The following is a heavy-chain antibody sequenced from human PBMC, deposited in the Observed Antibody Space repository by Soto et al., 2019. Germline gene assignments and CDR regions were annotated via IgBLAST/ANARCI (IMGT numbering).Heavy chain of an antibody. V-gene: IGHV3-23*01. D-gene: IGHD3-3*01. CDR3: ATSLDYYDFWTGYYSD. CDR1: GFTFSSYA. Sequence: PGGSLRLSCAASGFTFSSYAMSWVRQAPGKGLEWVSAISGSGGSTYYADSVKGRFTISRDNSKNTLYLQMNSLRAEDTAVYYCATSLDYYDFWTGYYSDWGQGTLVTVSS. J-gene: IGHJ4*02. CDR2: ISGSGGST.